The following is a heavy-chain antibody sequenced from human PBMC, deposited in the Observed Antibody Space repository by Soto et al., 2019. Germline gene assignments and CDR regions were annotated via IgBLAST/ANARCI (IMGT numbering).Heavy chain of an antibody. D-gene: IGHD1-26*01. Sequence: EASVKVSCKASGYTFTSYAMHWVRQAPGQRLEWMGWINAGNGNTKYSQKFQGRVTITRDTSASTAYMELSSLRSEDTAVYYCARDGELLHFDYWGQGTLVTVSS. CDR2: INAGNGNT. CDR3: ARDGELLHFDY. J-gene: IGHJ4*02. V-gene: IGHV1-3*01. CDR1: GYTFTSYA.